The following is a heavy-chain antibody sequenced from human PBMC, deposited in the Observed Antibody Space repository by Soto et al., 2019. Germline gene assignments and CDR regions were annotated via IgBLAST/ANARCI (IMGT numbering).Heavy chain of an antibody. J-gene: IGHJ4*02. V-gene: IGHV4-39*01. CDR1: GGSISSGSYY. CDR3: ARFLQPMVRGVILNDDY. Sequence: PSETLSLTCTVSGGSISSGSYYWGWIRQPPGKGLEWIGSIYYSGSTYYNPSLKSRVTISVDTSKNQFSLKLSSVTAADTAVYYCARFLQPMVRGVILNDDYWGQGTLVTVSS. D-gene: IGHD3-10*01. CDR2: IYYSGST.